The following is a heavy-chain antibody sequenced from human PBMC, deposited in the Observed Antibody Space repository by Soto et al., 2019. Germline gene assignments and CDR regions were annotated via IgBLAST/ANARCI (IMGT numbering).Heavy chain of an antibody. CDR1: GFTFSSYC. D-gene: IGHD6-13*01. CDR2: ISYDGSNK. J-gene: IGHJ6*02. Sequence: QVQLVESGGGVVQPGRSLRLSCAASGFTFSSYCMHWVRQAPGKGLEWVAVISYDGSNKYYADYVKGRFTISRDNSKNTLYLQMNSLRAEDTAVYYCAKDVSSSWSPTPYYYYGMDVWGQGTTVTVSS. V-gene: IGHV3-30*18. CDR3: AKDVSSSWSPTPYYYYGMDV.